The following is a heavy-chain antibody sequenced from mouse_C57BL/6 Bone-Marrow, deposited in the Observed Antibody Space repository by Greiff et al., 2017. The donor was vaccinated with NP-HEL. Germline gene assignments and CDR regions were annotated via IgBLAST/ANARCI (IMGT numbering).Heavy chain of an antibody. V-gene: IGHV1-15*01. CDR2: IDPETGGT. CDR3: TRGGITTTDDYYAMDY. CDR1: GYTFTDYE. D-gene: IGHD2-4*01. J-gene: IGHJ4*01. Sequence: VQLQQSGAELVRPGASVTLSCKASGYTFTDYEMHWMKQTPVHGLEWIGAIDPETGGTAYNQKFKGKAILTADKSSSTAYIELRSLTSEDSAVYYCTRGGITTTDDYYAMDYWGQGTSVTVSS.